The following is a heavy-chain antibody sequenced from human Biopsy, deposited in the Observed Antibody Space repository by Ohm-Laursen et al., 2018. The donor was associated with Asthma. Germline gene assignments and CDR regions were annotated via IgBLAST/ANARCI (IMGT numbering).Heavy chain of an antibody. D-gene: IGHD2-21*01. CDR3: ARVSQGELYCGGDCYSGFDY. Sequence: TLSLTCTVSGGSISSGGYYWSWIRQHPGKGLEWIGYIYYSGTTYYNPSLKSRVTMSVDTSKKHFSLKLSSVTAADTAVYYCARVSQGELYCGGDCYSGFDYWGQGTLVTVSS. CDR1: GGSISSGGYY. J-gene: IGHJ4*02. V-gene: IGHV4-31*03. CDR2: IYYSGTT.